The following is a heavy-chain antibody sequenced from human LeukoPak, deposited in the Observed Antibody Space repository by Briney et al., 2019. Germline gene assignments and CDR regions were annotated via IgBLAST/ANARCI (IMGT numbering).Heavy chain of an antibody. V-gene: IGHV4-38-2*01. Sequence: PSETQSLTCAVSGYSISSGYYWGWIRQTPGKGLEWIGIIYHSGSTYYNPSLKSRVTISVDTSKNQFSLKLSSVTAADTAMYYCARRDYDGSGLDYWGQGTLVTVSS. CDR3: ARRDYDGSGLDY. J-gene: IGHJ4*02. CDR2: IYHSGST. D-gene: IGHD3-22*01. CDR1: GYSISSGYY.